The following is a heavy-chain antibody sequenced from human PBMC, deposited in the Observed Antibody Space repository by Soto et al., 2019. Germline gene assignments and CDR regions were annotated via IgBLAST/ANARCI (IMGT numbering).Heavy chain of an antibody. CDR2: ISGSGGST. J-gene: IGHJ4*02. Sequence: PGGSLRLSCAASGFTFSIYAMTWVRQAPGKGLEWVSTISGSGGSTYYADSVKGRFTISRDNSKNTLYLQMNSLRAEDTAVYYCAKDLYGDYVGDYWGQGTLVTVSS. V-gene: IGHV3-23*01. D-gene: IGHD4-17*01. CDR1: GFTFSIYA. CDR3: AKDLYGDYVGDY.